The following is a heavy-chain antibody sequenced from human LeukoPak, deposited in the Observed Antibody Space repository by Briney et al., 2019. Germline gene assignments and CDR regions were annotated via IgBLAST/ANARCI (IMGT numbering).Heavy chain of an antibody. CDR2: IYYSGST. CDR1: GGSISSYY. Sequence: SETLSLTCTVSGGSISSYYWSWIRQPPGKGLEWIGYIYYSGSTNYNPSLKSRVTISVDTSKNQFSLKLSSVTAADTAVYYCARGLVVMVTRAFGIWGQGTMVTVSS. D-gene: IGHD4-23*01. J-gene: IGHJ3*02. V-gene: IGHV4-59*01. CDR3: ARGLVVMVTRAFGI.